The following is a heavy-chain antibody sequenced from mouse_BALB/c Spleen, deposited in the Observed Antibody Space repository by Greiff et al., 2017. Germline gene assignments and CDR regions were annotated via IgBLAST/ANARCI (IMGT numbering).Heavy chain of an antibody. CDR1: GFNIKDTY. V-gene: IGHV14-3*02. J-gene: IGHJ2*01. CDR3: ARNYGSSSDY. D-gene: IGHD1-1*01. CDR2: IDPANGNT. Sequence: EVKLVESGAELVKPGASVKLSCTASGFNIKDTYMHWVKQRPEQGLEWIGRIDPANGNTKYDPKFQGKATITADTSSNTAYLQLSSLTSGDTAVYYCARNYGSSSDYWGQGTTLTVSS.